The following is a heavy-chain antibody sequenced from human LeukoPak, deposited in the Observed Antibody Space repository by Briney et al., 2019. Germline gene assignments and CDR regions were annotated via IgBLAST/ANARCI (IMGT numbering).Heavy chain of an antibody. J-gene: IGHJ4*02. CDR2: IRYDGNDK. Sequence: GGSLRLSCVASGFTFNAFGMHWVRQAPGKGLEWVAFIRYDGNDKYYSGSVEGRFTISGDNPKNTLYLQMNSLRVEDTSFYYWVKRGANVCPTKFFDSWGQGALVTVSS. CDR3: VKRGANVCPTKFFDS. V-gene: IGHV3-30*02. CDR1: GFTFNAFG. D-gene: IGHD3-10*02.